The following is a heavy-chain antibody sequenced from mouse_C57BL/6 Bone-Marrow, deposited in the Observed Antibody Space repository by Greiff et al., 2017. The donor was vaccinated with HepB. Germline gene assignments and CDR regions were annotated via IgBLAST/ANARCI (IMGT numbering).Heavy chain of an antibody. CDR1: GFTFTDYY. D-gene: IGHD2-4*01. J-gene: IGHJ2*01. CDR2: IRNKANGYTT. Sequence: EVQLVESGGGLVQPGGSLSLSCAASGFTFTDYYMSWVRQAPGKALEWLGIIRNKANGYTTEYSASVKGLITISRDNYHSILYLQMNALRAEDRATYYCAIYDYPGFDYWGQGTTLTVSS. CDR3: AIYDYPGFDY. V-gene: IGHV7-3*01.